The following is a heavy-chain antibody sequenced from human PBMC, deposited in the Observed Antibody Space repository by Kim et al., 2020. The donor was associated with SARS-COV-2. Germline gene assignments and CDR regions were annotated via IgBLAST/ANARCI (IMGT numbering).Heavy chain of an antibody. J-gene: IGHJ3*02. Sequence: GGSLRLSCATSGFTFSAYDMNWVRQALGKGLEWLSFITKSSTTIYYADSVEGRFTISRDNAKNSLFLQMNSLRDEDTALYYCVRDRMGGAFDMWGQGTM. CDR1: GFTFSAYD. CDR2: ITKSSTTI. D-gene: IGHD3-16*01. V-gene: IGHV3-48*02. CDR3: VRDRMGGAFDM.